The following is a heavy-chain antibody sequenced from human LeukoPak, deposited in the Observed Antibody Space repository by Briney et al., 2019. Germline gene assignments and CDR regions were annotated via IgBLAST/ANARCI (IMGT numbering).Heavy chain of an antibody. CDR1: GGSISSGGYY. CDR3: ARDRTRDSWSGYYSYYYGMDV. D-gene: IGHD3-3*01. V-gene: IGHV4-31*03. Sequence: SQTLSLTCTVSGGSISSGGYYWSWIRQHPGKGLEWIGYIYYSGSTYYNPSLKSRVTISVDTSKNQFSLKLSSVTAADTAVYYCARDRTRDSWSGYYSYYYGMDVWGQGTTVTVSS. CDR2: IYYSGST. J-gene: IGHJ6*02.